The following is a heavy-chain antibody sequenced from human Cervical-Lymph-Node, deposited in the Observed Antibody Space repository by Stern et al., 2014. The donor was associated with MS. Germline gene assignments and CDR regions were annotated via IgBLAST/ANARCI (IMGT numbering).Heavy chain of an antibody. Sequence: QVQLVQSGGGVVQPGRSLRLSCAASGFTSATYGIHWVRQSPGKGLQWVAIISNDGSNVYYVPSVKGRFIVSRDNSKKMVFLQMNSLTPDDTGVYYCAKDRGDGYTFGGRHYIDYWGQGILVTVSS. J-gene: IGHJ4*02. D-gene: IGHD5-24*01. CDR2: ISNDGSNV. V-gene: IGHV3-30*18. CDR3: AKDRGDGYTFGGRHYIDY. CDR1: GFTSATYG.